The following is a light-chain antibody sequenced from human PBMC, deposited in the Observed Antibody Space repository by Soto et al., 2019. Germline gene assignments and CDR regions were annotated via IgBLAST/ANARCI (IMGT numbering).Light chain of an antibody. J-gene: IGKJ2*01. Sequence: EIVLTQSPATLSLSPGERATLSCRASQSVSSYLAWYQQKPGQAPRLLIYDASNRAAGIPARFSGSGSGTDFTLTISSLDPEEFAVYYCQQRSKWPYTFGQGTKVEI. V-gene: IGKV3-11*01. CDR3: QQRSKWPYT. CDR2: DAS. CDR1: QSVSSY.